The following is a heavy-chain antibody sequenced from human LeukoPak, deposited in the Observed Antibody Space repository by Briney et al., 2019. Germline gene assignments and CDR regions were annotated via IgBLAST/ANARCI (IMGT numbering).Heavy chain of an antibody. CDR1: GFTFSDHA. D-gene: IGHD3-22*01. J-gene: IGHJ4*02. Sequence: GGSLRLSCAASGFTFSDHAMSWVRQTPAKGLESVSSISAGGDRTHYADSVKGRFTVSRDDSKNTLYLHMNSLRAEDTAVYFCAYLDSSGYYYGRLRYWGQGTPVTVSS. V-gene: IGHV3-23*01. CDR2: ISAGGDRT. CDR3: AYLDSSGYYYGRLRY.